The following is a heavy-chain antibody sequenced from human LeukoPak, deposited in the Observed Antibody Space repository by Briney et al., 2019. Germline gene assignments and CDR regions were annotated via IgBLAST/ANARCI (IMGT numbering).Heavy chain of an antibody. D-gene: IGHD5-12*01. V-gene: IGHV1-3*01. J-gene: IGHJ4*02. CDR2: INAGNGNT. CDR1: GYTFTTYA. Sequence: EASVKVSCKASGYTFTTYAIHWVRQAPGQRLEWMGWINAGNGNTKYSQKFQGRVTITRDTSASTAYMELSSLRSEDTAVYYCAREPYGGYEFDYWGQGTLVTVSS. CDR3: AREPYGGYEFDY.